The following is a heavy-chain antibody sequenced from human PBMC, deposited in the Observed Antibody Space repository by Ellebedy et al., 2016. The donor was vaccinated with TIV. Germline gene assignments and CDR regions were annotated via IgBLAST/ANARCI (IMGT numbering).Heavy chain of an antibody. V-gene: IGHV1-18*04. CDR2: ISAYNGNT. CDR3: ARAGRRPSGSPFDY. D-gene: IGHD3-10*01. J-gene: IGHJ4*02. CDR1: GYTFTSYG. Sequence: ASVKVSXKASGYTFTSYGISWVRQAPGQGLEWMGWISAYNGNTNYAQKLQGRVTMTTDTSASTAYMELSSLRSEDTAVYYCARAGRRPSGSPFDYWGQGTLVTVSS.